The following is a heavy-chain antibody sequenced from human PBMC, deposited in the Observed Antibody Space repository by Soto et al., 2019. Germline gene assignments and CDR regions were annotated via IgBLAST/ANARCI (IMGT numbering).Heavy chain of an antibody. CDR1: GFTFSSYS. V-gene: IGHV3-21*01. D-gene: IGHD2-2*01. CDR2: ISSSSSYI. CDR3: ARDRLPYCSSTSCYYYEAPDDAFDI. J-gene: IGHJ3*02. Sequence: GGSLRLSCAASGFTFSSYSMNWVRQAPGKGLEWVSSISSSSSYIYYADSVKGRFTISRDNAKNSLYLQMNSLRAEDTAVYYCARDRLPYCSSTSCYYYEAPDDAFDIWGQGTMVTVS.